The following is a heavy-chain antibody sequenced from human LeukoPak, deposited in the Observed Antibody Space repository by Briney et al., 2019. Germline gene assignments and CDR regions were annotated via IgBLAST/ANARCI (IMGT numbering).Heavy chain of an antibody. V-gene: IGHV4-31*03. CDR3: ARTATTIVRNQYYFDY. D-gene: IGHD5-12*01. CDR2: IYYSGST. J-gene: IGHJ4*02. Sequence: PSETLSLTCTVSGGSISSGGYYWSWIRQHPGKGLEWIGYIYYSGSTYYNPSLKSRVTISVDTSKNQFSLKLSSVTAADTAVYYCARTATTIVRNQYYFDYWGRGTLVTVSS. CDR1: GGSISSGGYY.